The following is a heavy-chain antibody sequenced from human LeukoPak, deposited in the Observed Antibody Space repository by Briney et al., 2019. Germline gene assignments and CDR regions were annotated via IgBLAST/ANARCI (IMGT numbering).Heavy chain of an antibody. D-gene: IGHD3-22*01. J-gene: IGHJ4*02. CDR3: ARQSSGGFPTHFDY. CDR1: GYTFTGYY. CDR2: INPNSGGT. V-gene: IGHV1-2*02. Sequence: ASVKVSCKASGYTFTGYYMHWVRQAPGQGLEWMGWINPNSGGTNYAQKFQGRVTMTRDTSISTAYMELSRLRSDDTALYYCARQSSGGFPTHFDYWGQGTLVTVSS.